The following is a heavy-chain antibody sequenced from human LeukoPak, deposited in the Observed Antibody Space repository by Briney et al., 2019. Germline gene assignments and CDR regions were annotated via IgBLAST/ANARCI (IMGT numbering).Heavy chain of an antibody. CDR1: GFTFDDYA. D-gene: IGHD1-26*01. CDR2: ISWNSGSI. Sequence: AGGSLRLSCAASGFTFDDYAMHWVRQAPGKGLEWVSGISWNSGSIGYADSVKGRFTISRDNAKNSLYLQMNSLRAEDTALYYCAKGVGDYWGQGTLVTVSS. V-gene: IGHV3-9*01. CDR3: AKGVGDY. J-gene: IGHJ4*02.